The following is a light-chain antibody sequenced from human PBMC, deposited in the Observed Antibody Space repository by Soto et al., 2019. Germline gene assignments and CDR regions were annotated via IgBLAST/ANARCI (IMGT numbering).Light chain of an antibody. CDR2: SNN. CDR1: SSNIGSNT. V-gene: IGLV1-44*01. Sequence: QPVLTQPPSASGTPGQRVTISCSGSSSNIGSNTVNWYQQLPGTAPKLLIYSNNRRPSGVPDRFSGSEFGTSASLANSGLQSEDEADQYCEAGDDRLNGRGVFVGGTKLAVL. J-gene: IGLJ2*01. CDR3: EAGDDRLNGRGV.